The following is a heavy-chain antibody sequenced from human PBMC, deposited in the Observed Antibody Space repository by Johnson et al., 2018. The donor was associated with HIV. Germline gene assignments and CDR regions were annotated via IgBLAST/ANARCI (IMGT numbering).Heavy chain of an antibody. CDR2: IWYNGSKK. V-gene: IGHV3-33*06. D-gene: IGHD2-8*01. J-gene: IGHJ3*02. CDR1: GFTFSNYA. Sequence: QVQLVESGGGVVQPGRSLRLSCAASGFTFSNYAMHWVRQAPGKGLEWVPVIWYNGSKKYYGDSVKGRFTISRDNSKNTLSLQMNSLRPEDTAVYYCAKDHLIRAIDIWGQGTMVTVSS. CDR3: AKDHLIRAIDI.